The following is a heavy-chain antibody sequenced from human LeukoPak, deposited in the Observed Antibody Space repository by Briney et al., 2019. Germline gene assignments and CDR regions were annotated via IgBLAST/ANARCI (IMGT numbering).Heavy chain of an antibody. CDR1: GFTFGDYA. CDR2: IRSKAYGGTT. Sequence: GRSLRLSCTASGFTFGDYAMSWVRQAPGKGLEWVGFIRSKAYGGTTEYAASVKGRFTISRDDSKSIAYLQMSGLKTEDTAVYYCTRGHSSGRDYYYMDVWGKGTTVTVSS. V-gene: IGHV3-49*04. CDR3: TRGHSSGRDYYYMDV. D-gene: IGHD6-19*01. J-gene: IGHJ6*03.